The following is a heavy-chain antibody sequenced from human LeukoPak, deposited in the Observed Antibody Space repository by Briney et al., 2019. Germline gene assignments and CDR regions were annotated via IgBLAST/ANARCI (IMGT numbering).Heavy chain of an antibody. J-gene: IGHJ4*02. D-gene: IGHD4-17*01. CDR3: YLTTVRQFDY. V-gene: IGHV1-2*06. CDR2: INPNSGGT. Sequence: ASVKVSCKASGYTFTGYYMHWVRQAPGQGLEWMGRINPNSGGTNYAQKFQGRVTMTRDTSISTAYMELSSLRSEDTAVYYCYLTTVRQFDYWGQGTLVTVSS. CDR1: GYTFTGYY.